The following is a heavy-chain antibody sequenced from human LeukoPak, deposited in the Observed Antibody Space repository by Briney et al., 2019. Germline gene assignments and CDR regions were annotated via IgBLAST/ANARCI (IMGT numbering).Heavy chain of an antibody. CDR3: AREVITYYYDSSGFWDY. D-gene: IGHD3-22*01. CDR2: ISAYNGNT. V-gene: IGHV1-18*01. Sequence: GASVKVSCKASDYTFTSYGISWVRQAPGQGLEWMGWISAYNGNTNYAQKLQGRVTMTTDTSTSTAYMELRSLRSDDTAVYYCAREVITYYYDSSGFWDYWGQGTLVTVSS. CDR1: DYTFTSYG. J-gene: IGHJ4*02.